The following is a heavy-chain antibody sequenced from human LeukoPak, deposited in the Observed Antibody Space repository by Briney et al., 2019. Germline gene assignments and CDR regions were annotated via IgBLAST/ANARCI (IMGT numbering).Heavy chain of an antibody. CDR2: VYYSGST. CDR1: GGSISSSSNC. Sequence: PSETLSLTCTVSGGSISSSSNCWGWIRQSPGKGLEWIGSVYYSGSTYYNPSVKSRVTISVDTSKNQFSLNLSSVTAADTAVYFCARNRSIAVTGIGRPNAFDIWGQGTMVTVAS. J-gene: IGHJ3*02. CDR3: ARNRSIAVTGIGRPNAFDI. V-gene: IGHV4-39*01. D-gene: IGHD6-19*01.